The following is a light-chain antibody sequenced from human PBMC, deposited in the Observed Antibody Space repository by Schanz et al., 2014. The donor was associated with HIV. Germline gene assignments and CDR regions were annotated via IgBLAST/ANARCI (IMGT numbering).Light chain of an antibody. CDR3: QQYNNWPGT. J-gene: IGKJ1*01. Sequence: EIVLTQSPGTLSLSPGERATLSCRASQSVSSSNLAWYQQKPGQAPRLLIYGASNRATGIPDRFSGSGSGTEFTLTISSLQSEDFAVYYCQQYNNWPGTFGQGTKVEIK. CDR1: QSVSSS. CDR2: GAS. V-gene: IGKV3D-15*01.